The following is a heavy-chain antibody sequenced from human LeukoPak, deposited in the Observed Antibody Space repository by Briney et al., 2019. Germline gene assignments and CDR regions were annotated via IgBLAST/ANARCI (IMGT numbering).Heavy chain of an antibody. V-gene: IGHV3-7*01. CDR2: IKQDGSEK. CDR1: GFSITNYW. Sequence: GGSLRLSCAVSGFSITNYWMTWVRQAPGKGLEWVANIKQDGSEKYYVDSVKGRFTISRDNAKNSLYLQMNSLRAEDTAVYYCARVTGATGHFDYWGQGTLVTVSS. CDR3: ARVTGATGHFDY. J-gene: IGHJ4*02. D-gene: IGHD1-26*01.